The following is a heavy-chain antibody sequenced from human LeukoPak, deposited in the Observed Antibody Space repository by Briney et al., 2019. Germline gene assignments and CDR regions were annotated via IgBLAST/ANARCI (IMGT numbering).Heavy chain of an antibody. D-gene: IGHD2-2*01. CDR1: GGTFSSYA. J-gene: IGHJ6*03. Sequence: SVKVSCKASGGTFSSYAISWVRQAPGQGLEWMGGIIPIFGTANYAQKFQGRVTITADESTSTAYMELSSLRSEDTAVYYCARSDIVVVPAAKLSVSYYMDVWGKGTTVTISS. V-gene: IGHV1-69*13. CDR2: IIPIFGTA. CDR3: ARSDIVVVPAAKLSVSYYMDV.